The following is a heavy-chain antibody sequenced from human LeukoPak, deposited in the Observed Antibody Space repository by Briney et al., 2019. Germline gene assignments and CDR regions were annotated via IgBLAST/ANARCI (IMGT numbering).Heavy chain of an antibody. D-gene: IGHD1-26*01. Sequence: SVKVSCTASGDSFSMYAISWRRQAPGQGLEWMGGIITIVGTLNYAQTFQGRVTITADQSTSTALMERGSRRSDATALYYCARGQRGGSHYYFDYWGQGTLVTVSS. CDR1: GDSFSMYA. V-gene: IGHV1-69*13. CDR2: IITIVGTL. J-gene: IGHJ4*02. CDR3: ARGQRGGSHYYFDY.